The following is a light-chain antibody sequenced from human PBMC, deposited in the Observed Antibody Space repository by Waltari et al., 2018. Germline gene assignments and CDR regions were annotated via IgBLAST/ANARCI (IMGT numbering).Light chain of an antibody. J-gene: IGKJ4*01. CDR3: QQRSNWPLT. CDR2: DAS. V-gene: IGKV3-11*01. Sequence: EIVLTQSPATLSLSPGERATLSCRASQSVSSYLAWYQQKPGQAPRLLIYDASNRATGIQARFSGSGSGTDFTLTIGSLEPEDFAVYYCQQRSNWPLTFGGGTKVEIK. CDR1: QSVSSY.